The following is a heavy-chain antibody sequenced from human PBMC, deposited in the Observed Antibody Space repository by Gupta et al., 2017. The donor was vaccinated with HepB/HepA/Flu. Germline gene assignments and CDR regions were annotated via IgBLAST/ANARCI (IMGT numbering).Heavy chain of an antibody. CDR1: GGSLSSYY. CDR3: ARYRDGTYSS. J-gene: IGHJ4*02. CDR2: IYYSGST. Sequence: QVQLQESGPGLAKPSETLSLTCTVSGGSLSSYYWSWIRQPPGKGLEWIGYIYYSGSTNYNPSLKSRVAISVDTSKNQFSLKLSSVTAADTAVYYCARYRDGTYSSWGQGTLVTVSS. D-gene: IGHD1-26*01. V-gene: IGHV4-59*01.